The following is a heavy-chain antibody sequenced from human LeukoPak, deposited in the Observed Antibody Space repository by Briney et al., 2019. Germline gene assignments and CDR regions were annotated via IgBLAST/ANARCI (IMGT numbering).Heavy chain of an antibody. CDR3: ARSNWFDP. CDR1: GFTFSNYW. J-gene: IGHJ5*02. Sequence: GGSLRLSCAASGFTFSNYWMHWVRQAPGKGLFWASRINTDGSSTNYADSVKGRFTISRDNARNTLYMQMNSVRAEDTAVYYCARSNWFDPWGQGTLVTVPS. CDR2: INTDGSST. V-gene: IGHV3-74*01.